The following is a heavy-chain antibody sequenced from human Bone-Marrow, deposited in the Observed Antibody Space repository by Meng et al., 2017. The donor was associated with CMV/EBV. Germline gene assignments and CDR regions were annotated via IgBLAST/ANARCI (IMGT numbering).Heavy chain of an antibody. Sequence: GESLKISCAASGFTFSSYDMHWVRQAPGKGLEWVAVISYDGSNKYYADSVKGRFTISRDNSKNTLYLQMNSLRAEDTAVYYCATGWFDPWGQGTLVTVSS. CDR3: ATGWFDP. V-gene: IGHV3-30-3*01. CDR2: ISYDGSNK. CDR1: GFTFSSYD. J-gene: IGHJ5*02.